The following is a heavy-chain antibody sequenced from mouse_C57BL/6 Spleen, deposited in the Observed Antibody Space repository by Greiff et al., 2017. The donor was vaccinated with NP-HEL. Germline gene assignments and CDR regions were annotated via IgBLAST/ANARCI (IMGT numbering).Heavy chain of an antibody. CDR1: GYTFTSYW. V-gene: IGHV1-55*01. CDR3: ARRESAYYSNYYAMDY. CDR2: IYPGSGST. D-gene: IGHD2-5*01. J-gene: IGHJ4*01. Sequence: QVHVKQPGAELVKPGASVKMSCKASGYTFTSYWITWVKQRPGQGLEWIGDIYPGSGSTNYNEKFKSKATLTVDTSSSTAYMQLSSLTSEDSAVYYCARRESAYYSNYYAMDYWGQGTSVTVSS.